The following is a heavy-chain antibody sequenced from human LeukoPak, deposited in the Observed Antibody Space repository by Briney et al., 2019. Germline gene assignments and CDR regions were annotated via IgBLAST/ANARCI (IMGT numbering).Heavy chain of an antibody. D-gene: IGHD7-27*01. CDR1: GGSFSGYY. CDR2: INHSGST. V-gene: IGHV4-34*01. CDR3: AKIPGASDY. J-gene: IGHJ4*02. Sequence: PSETLSLTRAVYGGSFSGYYWSWIRQPPGKGLEWIGEINHSGSTNYNPSLKSRVTISVDTSKNQFSLKLSSVTAADTAVYYCAKIPGASDYWGQGTLVTVSS.